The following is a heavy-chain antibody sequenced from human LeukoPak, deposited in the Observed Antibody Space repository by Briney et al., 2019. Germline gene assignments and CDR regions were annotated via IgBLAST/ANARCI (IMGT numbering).Heavy chain of an antibody. V-gene: IGHV1-2*02. CDR2: INPNSGGT. Sequence: ASVKVSCKASGYTFTGYYMHWVRQAPGQGLEWMGWINPNSGGTNYAQKFQGRVTMTRDTSISTAYMELSRLRSDDTAVYYCARDKGYNLLSASDIWGQGTMVTVSS. J-gene: IGHJ3*02. CDR1: GYTFTGYY. D-gene: IGHD5-24*01. CDR3: ARDKGYNLLSASDI.